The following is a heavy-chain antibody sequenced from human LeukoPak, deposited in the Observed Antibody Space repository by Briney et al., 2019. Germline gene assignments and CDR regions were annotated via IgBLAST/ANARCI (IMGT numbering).Heavy chain of an antibody. J-gene: IGHJ6*03. Sequence: GGSLRLSCAASGFTFSSYEMNWVRQAPGKGLEWVSYISSSGSTIYYADSVKGRFTISRDNAKNSLYLQMNSLRAEDTALYYCAKDGDTVSGTYYFDMDVWGKGTTVTISS. V-gene: IGHV3-48*03. D-gene: IGHD1-26*01. CDR1: GFTFSSYE. CDR3: AKDGDTVSGTYYFDMDV. CDR2: ISSSGSTI.